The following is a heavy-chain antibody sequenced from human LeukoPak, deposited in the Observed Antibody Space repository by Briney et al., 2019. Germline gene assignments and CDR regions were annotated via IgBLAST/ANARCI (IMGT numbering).Heavy chain of an antibody. CDR3: ARDGEVYSSSSPYPVY. D-gene: IGHD6-6*01. CDR2: IIPILDVA. CDR1: GGTFSSYS. Sequence: SVKVSCKASGGTFSSYSITWVRQAPGQGLEWMGRIIPILDVANYAQNLQGRVTITADKPTSTAYMELRSLRSEDTAVYYCARDGEVYSSSSPYPVYWGQGTLVTVSS. V-gene: IGHV1-69*04. J-gene: IGHJ4*02.